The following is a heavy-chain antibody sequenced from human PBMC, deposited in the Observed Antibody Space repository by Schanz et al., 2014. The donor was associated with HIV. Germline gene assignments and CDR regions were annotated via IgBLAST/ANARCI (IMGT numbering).Heavy chain of an antibody. CDR1: GFTFSDYY. D-gene: IGHD3-3*01. CDR3: ARPDYDFWVDV. J-gene: IGHJ6*02. V-gene: IGHV3-11*01. Sequence: QVQLVESRGGLVKPGGSLRLSCAASGFTFSDYYMSWIRQAPGKGLEWASYISGRGNTIYYADSVKGRFTITRDNAKNSLSLQMNSLRAEDTAVYYCARPDYDFWVDVWGQRTTVTVSS. CDR2: ISGRGNTI.